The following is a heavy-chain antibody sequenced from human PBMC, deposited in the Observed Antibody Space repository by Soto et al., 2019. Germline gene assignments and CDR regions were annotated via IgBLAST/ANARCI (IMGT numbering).Heavy chain of an antibody. J-gene: IGHJ5*02. CDR3: ARHSDYDASLSWFDP. CDR1: GGSINNYY. Sequence: PLETLSLTCTVSGGSINNYYWSWIRQPPGKGLEWIGYIYHSGSTNYNPSLKSRITISLDKSKSQFSLKLNSVTAADTAVYYCARHSDYDASLSWFDPWGQGTLVTVSS. CDR2: IYHSGST. V-gene: IGHV4-59*01. D-gene: IGHD5-12*01.